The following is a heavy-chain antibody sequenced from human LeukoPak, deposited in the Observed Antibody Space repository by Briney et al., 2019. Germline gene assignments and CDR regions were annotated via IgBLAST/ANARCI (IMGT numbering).Heavy chain of an antibody. V-gene: IGHV3-30-3*01. CDR1: GFTFSSYA. D-gene: IGHD2-2*01. CDR2: ISFDGSNK. CDR3: ARGYCSSTSCALPPSPPDY. Sequence: GGSLRLSCAASGFTFSSYAMHWVRQAPGKGLEWVAVISFDGSNKYYADSVKGRFTISRDNSKNTLYLQMNSLRSDDTAVYYCARGYCSSTSCALPPSPPDYWGQGTLVTVSS. J-gene: IGHJ4*02.